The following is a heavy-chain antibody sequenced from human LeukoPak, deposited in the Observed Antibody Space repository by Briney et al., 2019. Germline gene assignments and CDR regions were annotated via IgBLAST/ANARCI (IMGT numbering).Heavy chain of an antibody. V-gene: IGHV3-9*01. CDR1: GFTFSDYY. D-gene: IGHD3-22*01. Sequence: GGSLRLSCAASGFTFSDYYMSWIRQAPGKGLVWVSGISWNSGSIGYADSVKGRFTISRDNAKNSLYLQMNSLRAEDTALYYCAKVGMIVYAFDIWGQGTMVTVSS. J-gene: IGHJ3*02. CDR3: AKVGMIVYAFDI. CDR2: ISWNSGSI.